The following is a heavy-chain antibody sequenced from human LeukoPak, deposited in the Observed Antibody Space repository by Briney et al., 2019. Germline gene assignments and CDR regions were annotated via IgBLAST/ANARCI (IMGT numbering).Heavy chain of an antibody. Sequence: GGSLRLSCAASGFTFSSYAVHWVRQAPGKGLEWVAVISYDGSNKYYADSVKGRFTISRDNSKNTLYLQMDSLRAEDTAIYYCAPDPNKWLRNYWGQGTLVTVSS. D-gene: IGHD5-12*01. V-gene: IGHV3-30-3*01. CDR3: APDPNKWLRNY. CDR1: GFTFSSYA. CDR2: ISYDGSNK. J-gene: IGHJ4*02.